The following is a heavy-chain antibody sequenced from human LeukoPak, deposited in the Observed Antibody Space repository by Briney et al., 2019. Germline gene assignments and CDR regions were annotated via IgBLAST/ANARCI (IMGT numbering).Heavy chain of an antibody. CDR2: IYTSGST. CDR1: GGSFSGYY. D-gene: IGHD3-10*01. Sequence: SETLSLTCAVYGGSFSGYYWSWIRQPAGKGLEWIGRIYTSGSTNYNPSLKSRVTMSVDTSKNQFSLKLSSVTAADTAVYYCAGMVRGFYLDYWGQGTLVTVSS. V-gene: IGHV4-59*10. CDR3: AGMVRGFYLDY. J-gene: IGHJ4*02.